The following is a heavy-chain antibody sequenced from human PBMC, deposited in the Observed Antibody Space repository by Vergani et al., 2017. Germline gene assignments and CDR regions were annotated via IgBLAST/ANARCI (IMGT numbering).Heavy chain of an antibody. V-gene: IGHV4-39*01. D-gene: IGHD6-19*01. CDR3: ARHSTAEWLVKLGWIDP. CDR2: IYYSGST. J-gene: IGHJ5*02. CDR1: GASIRSSNYY. Sequence: QLQLQESGPGLVKPSATLSLTCSVSGASIRSSNYYWGWIRQPPGKGLEWIARIYYSGSTYYNPSLKSRVTISVDTSKNQFSLKLSSVTAADTAVYFCARHSTAEWLVKLGWIDPWGQRMLVTVSS.